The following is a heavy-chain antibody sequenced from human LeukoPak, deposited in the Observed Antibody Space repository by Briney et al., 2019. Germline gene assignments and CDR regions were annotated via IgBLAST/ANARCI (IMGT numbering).Heavy chain of an antibody. CDR2: IIPIFGTA. CDR1: GYTFTSYD. V-gene: IGHV1-69*13. J-gene: IGHJ6*03. CDR3: ARALRERYYYYYMDV. D-gene: IGHD5-24*01. Sequence: SVKVSCKASGYTFTSYDINWLRQAPGQGLEWMGGIIPIFGTANYAQKFQGRVTITADESTSTAYMELSSLRSEDTAVYYCARALRERYYYYYMDVWGKGTTVTVSS.